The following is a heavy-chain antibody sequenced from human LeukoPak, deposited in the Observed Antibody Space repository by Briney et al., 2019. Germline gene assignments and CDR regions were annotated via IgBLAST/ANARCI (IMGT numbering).Heavy chain of an antibody. J-gene: IGHJ6*02. CDR2: IHYSGST. CDR3: ARAGAPYGSGSYYNSDV. V-gene: IGHV4-59*01. D-gene: IGHD3-10*01. CDR1: GGSISSYY. Sequence: KPSETLSLTCSVSGGSISSYYWSWIRQPPGEGLEWFEYIHYSGSTNYNPSLKSRVTLSVDTSKNQFSLKVSSVTAADTAVYYCARAGAPYGSGSYYNSDVWGLGTSVTVSS.